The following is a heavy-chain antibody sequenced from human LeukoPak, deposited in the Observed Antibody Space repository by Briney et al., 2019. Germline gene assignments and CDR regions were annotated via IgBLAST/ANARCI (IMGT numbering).Heavy chain of an antibody. J-gene: IGHJ4*02. Sequence: PGGSLRLSCAASGFTFSSYGMHWVRQAPGKGLEWVAVISYDGSNKYYADSVKGRFTISRDNSKNTLYLQMNSLRAEDTAVYYCVRAAPGDCSSTSCSLFDNWGQGILVTVSS. CDR2: ISYDGSNK. D-gene: IGHD2-2*01. V-gene: IGHV3-30*03. CDR3: VRAAPGDCSSTSCSLFDN. CDR1: GFTFSSYG.